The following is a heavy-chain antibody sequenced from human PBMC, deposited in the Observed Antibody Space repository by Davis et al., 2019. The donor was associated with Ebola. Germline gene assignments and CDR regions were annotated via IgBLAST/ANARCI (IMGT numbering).Heavy chain of an antibody. CDR3: ARGRSDFWSGYSPYYYYYYGMDV. Sequence: MPSETLSLTCTVSGGSVSSGYYYWSWVRQPPGKGLEWIGYIYYSGSTKNSPSLKSRVTISVDTSKNQFSLKLSSVTAADTAVYYCARGRSDFWSGYSPYYYYYYGMDVWGQGTTVTVSS. CDR2: IYYSGST. J-gene: IGHJ6*02. D-gene: IGHD3-3*01. CDR1: GGSVSSGYYY. V-gene: IGHV4-61*01.